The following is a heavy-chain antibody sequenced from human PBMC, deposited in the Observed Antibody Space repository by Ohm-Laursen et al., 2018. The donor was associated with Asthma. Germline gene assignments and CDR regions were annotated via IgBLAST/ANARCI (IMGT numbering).Heavy chain of an antibody. D-gene: IGHD3-16*01. CDR3: ARDLWAKGYYYYGMDV. Sequence: ASVKVSCKASGYTFTGYYMHWVRQAPGQGLEWMGRINPNSGGTNYAQKFQGRVTMTRDTSISTAYMELSRLRSDDTAVYYCARDLWAKGYYYYGMDVWGQGTTVTVSS. CDR1: GYTFTGYY. J-gene: IGHJ6*02. V-gene: IGHV1-2*06. CDR2: INPNSGGT.